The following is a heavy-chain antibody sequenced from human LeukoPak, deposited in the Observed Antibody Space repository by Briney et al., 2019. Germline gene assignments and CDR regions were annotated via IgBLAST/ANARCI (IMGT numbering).Heavy chain of an antibody. Sequence: SETLSLTCTVSGGSISSSSYYWGWIRQPPGKGLEWIGSIYYSGSAYYNPSVKSRVTISVYTSKNLFSLKLSSVTPADTAVYYCARQGALTGYSPNWFDPWGQGTLVTVSS. D-gene: IGHD3-9*01. CDR1: GGSISSSSYY. CDR3: ARQGALTGYSPNWFDP. J-gene: IGHJ5*02. CDR2: IYYSGSA. V-gene: IGHV4-39*01.